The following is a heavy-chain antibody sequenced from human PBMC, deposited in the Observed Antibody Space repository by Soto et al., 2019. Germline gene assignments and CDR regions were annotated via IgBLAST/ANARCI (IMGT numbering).Heavy chain of an antibody. CDR3: TKDREPSDV. CDR1: GFIFSNIA. CDR2: ISGSGGST. Sequence: PGGSLRLSCAASGFIFSNIAMSWVRQVAGKGLEWVSAISGSGGSTYYADSVKGRFTISRDNSKNTLYLQMNSLRAEDTAVYYCTKDREPSDVWGQGTTVTVSS. V-gene: IGHV3-23*01. J-gene: IGHJ6*02.